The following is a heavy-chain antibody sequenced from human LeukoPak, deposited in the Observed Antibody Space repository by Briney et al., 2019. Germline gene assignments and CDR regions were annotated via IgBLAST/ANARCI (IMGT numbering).Heavy chain of an antibody. V-gene: IGHV3-30*18. Sequence: GGSLRLSCAASGFTFSSYGMHWVRQAPGKGLEWVAVISYDGSNKYYADSVKGRFTISRDNSKNTLYLQMDSLRAEDTAVYYCAELGITMIGGVWGKGTTVTISS. CDR3: AELGITMIGGV. J-gene: IGHJ6*04. D-gene: IGHD3-10*02. CDR1: GFTFSSYG. CDR2: ISYDGSNK.